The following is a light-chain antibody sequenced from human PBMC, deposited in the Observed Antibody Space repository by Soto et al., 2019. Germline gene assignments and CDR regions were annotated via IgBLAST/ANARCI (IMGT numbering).Light chain of an antibody. CDR3: QQYNNWHT. CDR1: QSVNSN. CDR2: GAS. J-gene: IGKJ3*01. V-gene: IGKV3-15*01. Sequence: EIVMTQSPATLSVSPGERATLSCRASQSVNSNLAWYQQKPGQAPRLLIYGASTRATGIPARFRGSGSGTEFTLTISSLQSEDFAVYYCQQYNNWHTFGPGTKVDIK.